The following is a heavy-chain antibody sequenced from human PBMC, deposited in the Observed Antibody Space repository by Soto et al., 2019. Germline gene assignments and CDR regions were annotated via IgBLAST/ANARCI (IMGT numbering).Heavy chain of an antibody. J-gene: IGHJ4*02. D-gene: IGHD3-10*01. CDR2: INHSGST. CDR1: GGSFSGYY. CDR3: ARTKTLTFDY. V-gene: IGHV4-34*01. Sequence: SETLSLTCAVYGGSFSGYYWSWIRQPPGKGLEWIGEINHSGSTNYNPSLKSRVTISVDTSKNQFSLKLSSVTAADTAVYYCARTKTLTFDYWGQGTLVTVSS.